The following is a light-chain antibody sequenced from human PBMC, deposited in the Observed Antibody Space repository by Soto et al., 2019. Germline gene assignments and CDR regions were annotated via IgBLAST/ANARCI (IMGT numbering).Light chain of an antibody. Sequence: IVLTHSPGTLSLSPGDRATLSCRASKSVKSNYVAWYKQRPGQPTRLLRYGASTRATHIPEGFSGSGSGTEFTLTISRLEPAEFAVFYWQQYASSPRTFVQGTKVELK. J-gene: IGKJ1*01. V-gene: IGKV3-20*01. CDR1: KSVKSNY. CDR2: GAS. CDR3: QQYASSPRT.